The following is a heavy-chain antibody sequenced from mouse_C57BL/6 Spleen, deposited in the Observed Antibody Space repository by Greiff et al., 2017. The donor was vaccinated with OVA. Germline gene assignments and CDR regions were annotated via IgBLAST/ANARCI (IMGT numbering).Heavy chain of an antibody. CDR1: GYTFTDYE. Sequence: VQLQQSGAELVRPGASVTLSCKASGYTFTDYEMHWVKQTPVHGLEWIGAIDPETGGTAYNQKFKGKAILTADKSSSTAYMELRSLTSEDSAVYYCTRDYDEAGGYWGQGTTLTVSS. D-gene: IGHD2-4*01. CDR2: IDPETGGT. CDR3: TRDYDEAGGY. J-gene: IGHJ2*01. V-gene: IGHV1-15*01.